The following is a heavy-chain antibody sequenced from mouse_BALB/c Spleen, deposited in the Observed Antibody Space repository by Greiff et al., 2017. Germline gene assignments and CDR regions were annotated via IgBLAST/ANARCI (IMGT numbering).Heavy chain of an antibody. V-gene: IGHV14-3*02. D-gene: IGHD2-2*01. CDR2: IDPANGNT. CDR3: ASGYGYDEGFAY. CDR1: GFNIKDTY. J-gene: IGHJ3*01. Sequence: VQLQQSGAELVKPGASVKLSCTASGFNIKDTYMHWVKQRPEHGLEWIGRIDPANGNTKYDPKFPGKATITADTSSNTAYLQLSSLTSEDTAVYYCASGYGYDEGFAYWGQGTLVTVSA.